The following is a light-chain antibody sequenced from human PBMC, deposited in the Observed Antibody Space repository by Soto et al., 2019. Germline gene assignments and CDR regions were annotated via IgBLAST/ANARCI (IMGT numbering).Light chain of an antibody. V-gene: IGKV1-5*03. CDR2: KAS. Sequence: DIRRIKSPSTQTASVGDRVTITFRASQNINTWLAWYQQKPGKAPKLLILKASSLESGVPSRFSGTGPGTEFTLTISSLQPDDLATYYCQQYKNYFWAFGQGTKVAIK. J-gene: IGKJ1*01. CDR1: QNINTW. CDR3: QQYKNYFWA.